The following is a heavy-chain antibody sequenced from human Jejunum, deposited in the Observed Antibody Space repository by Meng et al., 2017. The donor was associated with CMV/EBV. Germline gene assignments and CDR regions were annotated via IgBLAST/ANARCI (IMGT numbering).Heavy chain of an antibody. J-gene: IGHJ1*01. CDR2: INSDGSST. CDR1: GFSFNGYW. D-gene: IGHD2-2*01. Sequence: GELGGSGGGLGQAGGSLRLACAAYGFSFNGYWRHWVRQAPGKGLVWVSHINSDGSSTTYADSVKGRFTISRDNAKNTLFLQMNSLRAEDTAVYYCARVGSTSQYFQHWGQGTLVTVSS. CDR3: ARVGSTSQYFQH. V-gene: IGHV3-74*01.